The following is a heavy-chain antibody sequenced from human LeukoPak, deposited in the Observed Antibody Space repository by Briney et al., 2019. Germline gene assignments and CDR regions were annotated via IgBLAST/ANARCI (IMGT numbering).Heavy chain of an antibody. CDR3: ATDRDGSYYYGMDV. D-gene: IGHD5-24*01. Sequence: GASVKVSCKASGGSFSSYALSWVRQAPGQGLEWMGGIIPLFGTANYAQKFQGRVTITADESTSTAYMELSSLRSEDTAVYYCATDRDGSYYYGMDVWGQGTTVTVSS. J-gene: IGHJ6*02. CDR2: IIPLFGTA. V-gene: IGHV1-69*13. CDR1: GGSFSSYA.